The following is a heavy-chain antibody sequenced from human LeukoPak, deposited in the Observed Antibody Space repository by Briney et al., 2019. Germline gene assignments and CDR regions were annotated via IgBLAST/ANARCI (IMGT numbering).Heavy chain of an antibody. J-gene: IGHJ4*02. V-gene: IGHV4-4*07. D-gene: IGHD3-10*01. CDR3: ARDSRGYYGSGSYLDY. CDR2: VYTNGST. Sequence: SETLSLTCTVSGGSVSSYYWSWIRQPAGKGLEWIGRVYTNGSTNYNPSLKSRVTVSVDTSKNQFSLKLSSVTAADTAMYYCARDSRGYYGSGSYLDYWGQGTLVTVSS. CDR1: GGSVSSYY.